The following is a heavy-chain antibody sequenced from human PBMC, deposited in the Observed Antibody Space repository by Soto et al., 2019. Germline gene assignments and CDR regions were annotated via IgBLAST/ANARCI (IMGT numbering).Heavy chain of an antibody. CDR2: ISSSSSTI. J-gene: IGHJ3*02. V-gene: IGHV3-48*01. Sequence: PGESLRLTCAASGFTFRSYSMNWVRQAPGKGLEWVSYISSSSSTIYYADSVKGRFTISRDNAKNSLYLQMNSLRAEDTAVYYCARDSRKMYQLLTDAFDIWGQGTMVTVSS. D-gene: IGHD2-2*01. CDR1: GFTFRSYS. CDR3: ARDSRKMYQLLTDAFDI.